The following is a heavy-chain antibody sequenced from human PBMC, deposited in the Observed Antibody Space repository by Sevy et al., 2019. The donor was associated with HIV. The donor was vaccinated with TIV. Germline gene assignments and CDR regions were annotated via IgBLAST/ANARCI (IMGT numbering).Heavy chain of an antibody. CDR2: INHSGST. CDR3: ARVEQQLEGGWFDP. V-gene: IGHV4-34*01. Sequence: SETLSLTCAVYGGSFSGYYWSWIRQPPGKGLEWVGEINHSGSTNYNPSLKSRVTISVDTSKNQFSLKLSSVTAADTAVYYCARVEQQLEGGWFDPWGQGTLVTVSS. CDR1: GGSFSGYY. J-gene: IGHJ5*02. D-gene: IGHD6-13*01.